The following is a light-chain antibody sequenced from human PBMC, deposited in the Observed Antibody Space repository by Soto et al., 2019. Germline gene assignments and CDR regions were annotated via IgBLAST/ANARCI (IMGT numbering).Light chain of an antibody. V-gene: IGKV3-15*01. CDR2: GAS. Sequence: EIVLTQSPGTLSLSPGERATLSCRASQSVSSNLAWYQQKPGQAPRLLIYGASTRATGIPARFSGSGSGTEFTLTISSLQSEDFAVYYCQQYKNWPPITFGQGTRLEIK. J-gene: IGKJ5*01. CDR1: QSVSSN. CDR3: QQYKNWPPIT.